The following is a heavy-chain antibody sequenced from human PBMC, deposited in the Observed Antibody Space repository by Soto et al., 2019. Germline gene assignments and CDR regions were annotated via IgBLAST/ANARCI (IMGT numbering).Heavy chain of an antibody. V-gene: IGHV4-4*02. CDR3: ATSGGTTMVPFES. CDR1: GGSITSSNS. D-gene: IGHD5-18*01. J-gene: IGHJ4*02. Sequence: SETLSLTCAVSGGSITSSNSWSWVRQPPGKGLEWIGEISHTGSTNYNPSLKTRFTISVDKSKNQFSLTLTSVTAADTAVYYCATSGGTTMVPFESWGKGTLVT. CDR2: ISHTGST.